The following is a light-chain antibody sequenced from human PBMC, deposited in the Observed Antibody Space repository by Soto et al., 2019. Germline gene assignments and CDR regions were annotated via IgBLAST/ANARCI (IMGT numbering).Light chain of an antibody. J-gene: IGLJ1*01. CDR3: CSYTSDLTPYV. V-gene: IGLV2-14*03. Sequence: QSVLTQPASVSGSPGQSITISCTGTSSDIGGHDDVSWYQQHPGKVPKLLIYGVTDRPSGVSNRFSGSKSGNVASLTISGLQAEDEADYYCCSYTSDLTPYVFXTGTKGTVL. CDR2: GVT. CDR1: SSDIGGHDD.